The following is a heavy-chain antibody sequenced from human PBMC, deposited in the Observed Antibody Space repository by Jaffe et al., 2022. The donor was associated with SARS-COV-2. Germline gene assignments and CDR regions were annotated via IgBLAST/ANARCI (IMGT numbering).Heavy chain of an antibody. J-gene: IGHJ4*02. CDR1: GGSITSGDYY. D-gene: IGHD2-21*02. CDR3: ARGRGGDCYDCLDY. V-gene: IGHV4-31*03. Sequence: QVQLQESGPGLVKPLQTLSLTCSVSGGSITSGDYYWSWIRQRPGKGLEWIGYSYYSGSLYYNPSLNSRVTISVDSSTNHLSLTLTSVTAADTAMYYCARGRGGDCYDCLDYWGQGTLVTVSS. CDR2: SYYSGSL.